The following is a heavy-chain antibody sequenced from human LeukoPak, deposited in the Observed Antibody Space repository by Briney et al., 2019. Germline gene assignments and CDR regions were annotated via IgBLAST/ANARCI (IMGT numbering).Heavy chain of an antibody. CDR3: ANDDYGDYDPPFGYFQH. J-gene: IGHJ1*01. CDR1: GFTFSSYS. CDR2: ISYDGSNK. Sequence: PGGSLRLSCAASGFTFSSYSMNWVRQAPGKGLEWVAVISYDGSNKYYADSVKGRFTISRDNSKNTLYLQMNSLRAEDTAVYYCANDDYGDYDPPFGYFQHWGQGTLVTVSS. D-gene: IGHD4-17*01. V-gene: IGHV3-30*18.